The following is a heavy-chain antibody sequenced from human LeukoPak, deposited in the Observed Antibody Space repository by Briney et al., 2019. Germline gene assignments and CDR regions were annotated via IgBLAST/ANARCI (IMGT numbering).Heavy chain of an antibody. Sequence: ASVKVSFKASGYTFTSYYMHWVRQAPGQGLEWMGIINPSGGSTSYAQKFQGRVTMTRDTSTGTVYMELSSLRSEDTAVYYCASPLIFGYSSSATDYWGQGTLVTVSS. J-gene: IGHJ4*02. CDR1: GYTFTSYY. V-gene: IGHV1-46*01. CDR2: INPSGGST. D-gene: IGHD6-6*01. CDR3: ASPLIFGYSSSATDY.